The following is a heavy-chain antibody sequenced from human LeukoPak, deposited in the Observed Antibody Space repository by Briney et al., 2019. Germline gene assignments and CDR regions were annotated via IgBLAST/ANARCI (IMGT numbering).Heavy chain of an antibody. D-gene: IGHD6-13*01. CDR2: ISGSGGST. CDR3: AKESGAAWYDNYGMDV. Sequence: GGSLRLSCAASGFTFSSYAMSWVRQAPGKGLEWVSAISGSGGSTYYPDSVKGRFTISRDNSKNTVYLQMNSLRAEDTAVYYCAKESGAAWYDNYGMDVWGQGTTVTVSS. V-gene: IGHV3-23*01. J-gene: IGHJ6*02. CDR1: GFTFSSYA.